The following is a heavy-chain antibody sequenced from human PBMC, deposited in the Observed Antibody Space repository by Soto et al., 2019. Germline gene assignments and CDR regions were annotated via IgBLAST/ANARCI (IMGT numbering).Heavy chain of an antibody. Sequence: QLQLQESGPGLVKPSETLSLTCIVSGGSISSSSYYWGWIRQPPGKGLEWIGSIYYSGSTYYNPSLKSRVTISVDTSKIQFSLKRSSVTAADTAVFYCARHRARNWFDPWGQGTLVTVSS. V-gene: IGHV4-39*01. J-gene: IGHJ5*02. D-gene: IGHD6-6*01. CDR1: GGSISSSSYY. CDR3: ARHRARNWFDP. CDR2: IYYSGST.